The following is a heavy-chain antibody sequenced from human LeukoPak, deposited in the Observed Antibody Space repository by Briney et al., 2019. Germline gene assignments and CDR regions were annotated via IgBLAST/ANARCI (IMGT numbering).Heavy chain of an antibody. J-gene: IGHJ3*02. D-gene: IGHD3-22*01. CDR2: IYYSGST. Sequence: SETLSLTCTVSGGSISSSSYYWGWIRQPPGKGLEWIGSIYYSGSTYYNPSLKSRVTISVDTSKNQFSLKLSSVTAADTAVYYCARHKRMIVVAFAFDIWGQGTMVTVSS. V-gene: IGHV4-39*01. CDR1: GGSISSSSYY. CDR3: ARHKRMIVVAFAFDI.